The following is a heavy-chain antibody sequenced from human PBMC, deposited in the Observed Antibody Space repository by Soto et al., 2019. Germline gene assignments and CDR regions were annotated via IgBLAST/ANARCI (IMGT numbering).Heavy chain of an antibody. D-gene: IGHD1-26*01. CDR3: ARYHEVGATTPPIFDY. CDR2: ISAYNGNT. Sequence: ASVKVSCTASGYTFTSYGISWVRQATGQGLEWMGWISAYNGNTNYAQKLQGRVTMTTDTSTSTAYMELRSLRSDDTAVYYCARYHEVGATTPPIFDYWGQGTLVTVSS. V-gene: IGHV1-18*01. J-gene: IGHJ4*02. CDR1: GYTFTSYG.